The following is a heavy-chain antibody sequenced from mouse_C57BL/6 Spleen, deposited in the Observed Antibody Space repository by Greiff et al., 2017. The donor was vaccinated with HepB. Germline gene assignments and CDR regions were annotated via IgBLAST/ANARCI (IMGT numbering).Heavy chain of an antibody. CDR2: ISYDGSN. D-gene: IGHD1-1*01. J-gene: IGHJ3*01. CDR1: GYSITSGYY. V-gene: IGHV3-6*01. CDR3: ARDNYGSSYPFAY. Sequence: EVQLQESGPGLVKPSQSLSLTCSVTGYSITSGYYWNWIRQFPGNKLEWMGYISYDGSNNYNPSLKNRISITRDTSKNQFFLKLNSVTTEDTATYYCARDNYGSSYPFAYWGQGTLVTVSA.